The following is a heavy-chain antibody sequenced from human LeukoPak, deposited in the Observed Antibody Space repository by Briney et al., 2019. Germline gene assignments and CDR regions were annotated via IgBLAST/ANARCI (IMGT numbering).Heavy chain of an antibody. D-gene: IGHD4-17*01. CDR1: GYTFTSYD. V-gene: IGHV1-2*02. CDR2: INPNSGGT. Sequence: ASVKVSCKASGYTFTSYDINWVRQAPGQGLEWMGWINPNSGGTNYAQKFQGRVTMTRDTSISTAYMELSRLRSDDTAVYYCARDPGGVTTKTNWFDPWGQGTLVTVSS. CDR3: ARDPGGVTTKTNWFDP. J-gene: IGHJ5*02.